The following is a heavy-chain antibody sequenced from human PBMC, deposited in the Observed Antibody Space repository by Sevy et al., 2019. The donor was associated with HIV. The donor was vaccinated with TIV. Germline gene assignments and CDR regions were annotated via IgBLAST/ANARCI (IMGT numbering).Heavy chain of an antibody. CDR1: RYSFTNYW. CDR2: IFPGDSDS. V-gene: IGHV5-51*01. D-gene: IGHD2-2*02. Sequence: GESLKISCKVSRYSFTNYWIAWVRQMPGNGLEWMGIIFPGDSDSRYSPSFQGQVTISADKSSSTVFLQWGSLKGSDTAIYYCAGGYCSSTSCYMGLDYWGQGTLVTVSS. J-gene: IGHJ4*02. CDR3: AGGYCSSTSCYMGLDY.